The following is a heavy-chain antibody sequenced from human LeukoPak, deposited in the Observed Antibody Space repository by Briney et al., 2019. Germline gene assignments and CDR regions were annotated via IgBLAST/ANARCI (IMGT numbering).Heavy chain of an antibody. J-gene: IGHJ5*02. Sequence: SETLSLTCTVSGGSISSYYWSWIRQPPGKGLEWIGYIYYSGSTNYNPSLKSRVTISVDTSKNQFSLKLSSVTAADTAVYYCARDNYYGSGSYSPTFNWFDPRGQGTLVTVSS. D-gene: IGHD3-10*01. CDR2: IYYSGST. CDR3: ARDNYYGSGSYSPTFNWFDP. CDR1: GGSISSYY. V-gene: IGHV4-59*01.